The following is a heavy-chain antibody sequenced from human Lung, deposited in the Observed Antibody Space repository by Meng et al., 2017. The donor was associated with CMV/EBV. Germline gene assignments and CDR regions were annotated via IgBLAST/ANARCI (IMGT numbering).Heavy chain of an antibody. Sequence: GESLKISCQASGYSFTTYWIGWVRQMPGKGLEWMGIIYPGDSDTRYNPSFGGHVTISADKSLSTAYLQWSSLKASDTAIYYCARLRDKVSQLVPSDMLGQGXLVTVSS. CDR2: IYPGDSDT. J-gene: IGHJ3*02. D-gene: IGHD1-1*01. V-gene: IGHV5-51*01. CDR1: GYSFTTYW. CDR3: ARLRDKVSQLVPSDM.